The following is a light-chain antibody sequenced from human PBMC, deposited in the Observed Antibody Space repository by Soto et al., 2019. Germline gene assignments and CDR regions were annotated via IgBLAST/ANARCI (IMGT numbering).Light chain of an antibody. CDR1: NIGSKS. CDR3: QVWDSSEGV. V-gene: IGLV3-21*04. CDR2: YDS. Sequence: SSVVTQPPSVSVAPGKTARITCGGNNIGSKSVHWYQQRPGQAPVLVIYYDSDRPSGVPERISGSNSGNTATLTISRVEAGDEADYYCQVWDSSEGVFGGGTKLTVL. J-gene: IGLJ2*01.